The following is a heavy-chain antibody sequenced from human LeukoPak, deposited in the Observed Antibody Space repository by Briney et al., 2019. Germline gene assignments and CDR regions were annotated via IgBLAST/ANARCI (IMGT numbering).Heavy chain of an antibody. Sequence: GASVNVSCKASGYTFTGYYMHWVRQAPGQGLEWMGWINPNSGGTNYAQKFQGRVTMTRDTSISTAYMELSRLRSDDTAVYYCARDRQQWLVRGDAFDIWGQGTMVTVSS. CDR3: ARDRQQWLVRGDAFDI. J-gene: IGHJ3*02. D-gene: IGHD6-19*01. CDR1: GYTFTGYY. CDR2: INPNSGGT. V-gene: IGHV1-2*02.